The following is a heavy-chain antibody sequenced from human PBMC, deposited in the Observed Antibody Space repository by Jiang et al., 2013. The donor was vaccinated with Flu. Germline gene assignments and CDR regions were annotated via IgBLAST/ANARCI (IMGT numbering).Heavy chain of an antibody. J-gene: IGHJ5*01. D-gene: IGHD3-10*01. V-gene: IGHV4-30-4*07. CDR2: IHSGGRT. Sequence: PGKGLEWIAYIHSGGRTQYNPYYNPSLMSRVTISMDTSKNQFSLELNSVTAADTAVYYCARRVDVSGNQPHLNWFDSWGQGILVTVSA. CDR3: ARRVDVSGNQPHLNWFDS.